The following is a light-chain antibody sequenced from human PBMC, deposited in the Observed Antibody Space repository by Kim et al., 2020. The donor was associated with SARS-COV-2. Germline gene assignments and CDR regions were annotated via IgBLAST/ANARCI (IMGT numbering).Light chain of an antibody. J-gene: IGLJ2*01. Sequence: GQRVTISCSGSNVNIGRNTVNGYQLLPGTAPKPLIYRDSQRPSGVSGRFSGSKSATSASLAISGLQSEDEADYYCAAWDDSLRGVAFGGGTQLTVL. CDR1: NVNIGRNT. CDR2: RDS. CDR3: AAWDDSLRGVA. V-gene: IGLV1-44*01.